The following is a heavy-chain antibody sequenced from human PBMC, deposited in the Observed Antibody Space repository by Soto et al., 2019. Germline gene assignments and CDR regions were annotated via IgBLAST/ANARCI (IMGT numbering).Heavy chain of an antibody. CDR1: GFTFSNYG. Sequence: QVQLAESGGGVVQPGRSLRLSCAASGFTFSNYGMHWVRQAPGKGLEWVAVISYDGSNKYYEDSVKGRVTISRDNSKNRLSLQMNSLRPEDTAVYYCARVSQSSSNEPTFDYWGQGTLVTVSP. J-gene: IGHJ4*02. CDR2: ISYDGSNK. CDR3: ARVSQSSSNEPTFDY. D-gene: IGHD6-13*01. V-gene: IGHV3-30*03.